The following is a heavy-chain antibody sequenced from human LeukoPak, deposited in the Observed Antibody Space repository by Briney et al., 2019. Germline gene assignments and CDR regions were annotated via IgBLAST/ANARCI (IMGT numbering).Heavy chain of an antibody. CDR3: ASDFNYSFDI. D-gene: IGHD5-24*01. Sequence: GGSLRLSCAASGFTFRRYDMSWVRQAPGKGLEWVSSIISSSSYIYYTDSVKGRFTISRDNAKNSLYLQMNSLRAEDTAVYYCASDFNYSFDIWGQGTMVTVSS. CDR1: GFTFRRYD. J-gene: IGHJ3*02. V-gene: IGHV3-21*01. CDR2: IISSSSYI.